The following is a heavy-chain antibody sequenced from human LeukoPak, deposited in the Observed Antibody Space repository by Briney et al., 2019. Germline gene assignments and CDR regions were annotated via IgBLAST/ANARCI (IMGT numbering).Heavy chain of an antibody. CDR2: IYATGST. V-gene: IGHV4-4*09. CDR3: ARRQIYFDY. Sequence: PSETLSLTCTVSGGSISPYFWSWIRQPLGKGLEWIGYIYATGSTNYNPSLKSRVTISVDTSKNQFSLKLSSVTAADTAVYYCARRQIYFDYWGQGTLVTVSS. J-gene: IGHJ4*02. CDR1: GGSISPYF.